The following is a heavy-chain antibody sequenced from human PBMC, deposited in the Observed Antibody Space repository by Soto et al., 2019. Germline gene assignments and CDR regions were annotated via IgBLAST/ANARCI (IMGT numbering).Heavy chain of an antibody. CDR2: IYYSGST. Sequence: QVQLQESGPGLVKPSQTLSLTCTVSGGSISSGGYYWSWIRQHPGKGLEWIGYIYYSGSTYYNPALKSXXTXSXXTSKNQFSLKLSSVTAADTAVYYCASSTTGRWFDPWGQGTLVTVSS. D-gene: IGHD4-17*01. J-gene: IGHJ5*02. CDR1: GGSISSGGYY. CDR3: ASSTTGRWFDP. V-gene: IGHV4-31*03.